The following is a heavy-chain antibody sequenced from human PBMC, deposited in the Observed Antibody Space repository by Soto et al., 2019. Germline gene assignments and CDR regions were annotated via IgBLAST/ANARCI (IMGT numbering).Heavy chain of an antibody. CDR1: GDAISRHY. CDR2: FFHTGTA. J-gene: IGHJ2*01. CDR3: SRNCGGNSQFFDL. D-gene: IGHD7-27*01. Sequence: QVQLQESGPGLVKPSETLSLNCSVSGDAISRHYWSWIRQSPGKGLEWLGYFFHTGTALYNHTLSSRITKSVDTSKNQFSLKLTSVIPADTAVYFSSRNCGGNSQFFDLWGRGTLVTVSS. V-gene: IGHV4-59*11.